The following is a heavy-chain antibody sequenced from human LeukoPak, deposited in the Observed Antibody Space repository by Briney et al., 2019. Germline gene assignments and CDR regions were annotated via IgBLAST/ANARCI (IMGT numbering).Heavy chain of an antibody. D-gene: IGHD1-26*01. Sequence: PGGSLRLSCAVSGLTFNNDWMNWVRQAPGKGLEWVSSIRSSSSYIYYADSVKGRFTISRDNAKNSLYLQMNSLRAEDTAVYYCARDLVDFDLFDYWGQGTLVTVSS. J-gene: IGHJ4*02. CDR3: ARDLVDFDLFDY. CDR2: IRSSSSYI. V-gene: IGHV3-21*01. CDR1: GLTFNNDW.